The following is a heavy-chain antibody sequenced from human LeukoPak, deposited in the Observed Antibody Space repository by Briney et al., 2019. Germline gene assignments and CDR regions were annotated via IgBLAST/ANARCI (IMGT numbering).Heavy chain of an antibody. CDR1: GYTFTGYY. J-gene: IGHJ4*02. V-gene: IGHV1-2*06. Sequence: GASVKVSCKASGYTFTGYYVHWVRQAPGQGLEWMGRINPNSGDTNYAQKFQGRVTMTRDTSISTAYMELSRLRSDDTAVYYCARDYCGGDCFPDYWGQGTLVTVPS. CDR3: ARDYCGGDCFPDY. CDR2: INPNSGDT. D-gene: IGHD2-21*02.